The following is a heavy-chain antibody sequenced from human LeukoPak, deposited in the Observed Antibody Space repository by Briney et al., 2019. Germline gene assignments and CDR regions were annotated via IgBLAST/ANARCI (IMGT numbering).Heavy chain of an antibody. CDR3: ARGRPGYYFDY. Sequence: GGSLRLSCAASGFTFSSYGMSWVRQAPGKGLEWVSVIYSGGSTYYADSVKGRFTISRDNSKNTLYLQMNSLRAEDTAVYYCARGRPGYYFDYWGQGTLVTVSS. V-gene: IGHV3-53*01. CDR2: IYSGGST. D-gene: IGHD1-14*01. J-gene: IGHJ4*02. CDR1: GFTFSSYG.